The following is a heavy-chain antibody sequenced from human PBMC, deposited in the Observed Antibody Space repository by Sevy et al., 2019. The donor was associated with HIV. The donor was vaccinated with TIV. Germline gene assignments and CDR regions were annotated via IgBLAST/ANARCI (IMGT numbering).Heavy chain of an antibody. Sequence: SETLSLTCTVSGGSISSYYWSWIRQPAGKGLEWIGRIYTSGSTNYNPSLKSRVTMSVDTSKNQFSLKLGPVTAADRAVYYCARDGAGYCSGGSCSDAFDIWGQGTMVTVSS. CDR1: GGSISSYY. D-gene: IGHD2-15*01. CDR2: IYTSGST. J-gene: IGHJ3*02. V-gene: IGHV4-4*07. CDR3: ARDGAGYCSGGSCSDAFDI.